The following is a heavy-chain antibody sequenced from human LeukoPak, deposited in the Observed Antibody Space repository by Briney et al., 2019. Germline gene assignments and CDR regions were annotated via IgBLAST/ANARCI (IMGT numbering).Heavy chain of an antibody. CDR2: ISGSGGST. CDR1: GFIFRNYA. J-gene: IGHJ5*02. Sequence: PGASLRLSCAASGFIFRNYAMSWVRQAPGKGLEWVSAISGSGGSTYYADSVKGRFTISRDNSKNTLYLQMNSLRAEDTAVYYCAKFAYSYGSNWFDPWGQGTLVTVSS. V-gene: IGHV3-23*01. D-gene: IGHD5-18*01. CDR3: AKFAYSYGSNWFDP.